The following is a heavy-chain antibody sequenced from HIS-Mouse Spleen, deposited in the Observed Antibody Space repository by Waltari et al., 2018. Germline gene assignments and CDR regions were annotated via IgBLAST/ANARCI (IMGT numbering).Heavy chain of an antibody. CDR3: AREIPYSSSWYDWYFDL. D-gene: IGHD6-13*01. V-gene: IGHV4-39*07. CDR2: IYYSGST. CDR1: GGALSSSSSS. Sequence: QLQLQESGPGLVKPSETLSLTCPVSGGALSSSSSSVGWIRQPPGTGLEWIGSIYYSGSTYYNPSLKSRVTISVDTSKNQFSLKLSSVTAADTAVYYCAREIPYSSSWYDWYFDLWGRGTLVTVSS. J-gene: IGHJ2*01.